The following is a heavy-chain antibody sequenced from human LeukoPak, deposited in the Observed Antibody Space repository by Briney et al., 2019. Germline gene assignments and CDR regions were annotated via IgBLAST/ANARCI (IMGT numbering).Heavy chain of an antibody. D-gene: IGHD3-10*01. J-gene: IGHJ6*04. CDR1: GGTFISHA. V-gene: IGHV1-69*05. CDR3: ARETYDSGIHNYFYGMDI. Sequence: SVKVSCKASGGTFISHAISGVRQAPGQGLEWRGGIIPICGTANYAQKFQDRVTITTDESTSTAYMELARLRSEDTAVYYCARETYDSGIHNYFYGMDIWRKGTTVTVSS. CDR2: IIPICGTA.